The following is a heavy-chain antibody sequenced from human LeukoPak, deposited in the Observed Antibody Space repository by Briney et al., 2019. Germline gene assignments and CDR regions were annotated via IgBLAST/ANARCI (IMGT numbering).Heavy chain of an antibody. CDR1: GDTVSSNSAA. D-gene: IGHD6-13*01. Sequence: SQTLSLTCAISGDTVSSNSAAWNWSRQSPSRGLEWRGRTYYRSKWYNDYAVSVKSRITINPDTSKNHFSLQLNSVTPEDTAVYYCARKYSSSWYDALDIWGQGTMVTASS. V-gene: IGHV6-1*01. J-gene: IGHJ3*02. CDR3: ARKYSSSWYDALDI. CDR2: TYYRSKWYN.